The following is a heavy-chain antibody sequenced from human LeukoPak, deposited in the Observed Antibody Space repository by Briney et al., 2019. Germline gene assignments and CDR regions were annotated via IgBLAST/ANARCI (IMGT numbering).Heavy chain of an antibody. D-gene: IGHD3-9*01. CDR2: INHSGST. CDR1: GGSFSGYY. Sequence: SETLSLTFAVYGGSFSGYYWSWIRQPPGKGLEWIGEINHSGSTNYNPSLKSRVTISVDTSKNQFSLKLSSVTAADTAVYYCARGSQYYDILTGSRSGDAFDIWGQGTMVTVSS. V-gene: IGHV4-34*01. CDR3: ARGSQYYDILTGSRSGDAFDI. J-gene: IGHJ3*02.